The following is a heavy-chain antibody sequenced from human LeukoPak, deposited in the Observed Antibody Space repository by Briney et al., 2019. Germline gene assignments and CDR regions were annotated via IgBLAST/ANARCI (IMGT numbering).Heavy chain of an antibody. J-gene: IGHJ5*02. Sequence: SETLSLTCTASGGSISSYYWSWIRQPPEKGLEWIGSIYHSGSTYYNPSLKSRVTISVDTSKNQFSLKLSSVTAADTAVYYCAKGKYSRGWFDPWGQGTLVTVSS. V-gene: IGHV4-59*04. CDR1: GGSISSYY. CDR3: AKGKYSRGWFDP. CDR2: IYHSGST. D-gene: IGHD2-21*01.